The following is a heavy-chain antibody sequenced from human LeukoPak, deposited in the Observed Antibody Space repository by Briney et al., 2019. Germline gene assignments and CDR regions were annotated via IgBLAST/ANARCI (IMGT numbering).Heavy chain of an antibody. CDR2: LSGSGGGT. CDR1: GITLSNYG. Sequence: GGSLRLSCAVSGITLSNYGMSWVRQAPGKGLEWVAGLSGSGGGTNYADSVQGRFTISRDNPKNTLYLQMNSLRAEDTAVYLCAKRGVVIRVFLVGFHKEAYYFDSWGQGALVTVSS. V-gene: IGHV3-23*01. D-gene: IGHD3-10*01. J-gene: IGHJ4*02. CDR3: AKRGVVIRVFLVGFHKEAYYFDS.